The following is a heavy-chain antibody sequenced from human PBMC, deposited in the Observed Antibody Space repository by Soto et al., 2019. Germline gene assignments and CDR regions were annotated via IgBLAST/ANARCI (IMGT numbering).Heavy chain of an antibody. D-gene: IGHD6-19*01. CDR3: AREGSAGWFDP. Sequence: QVQLVESGGGVVQPGRSLRLSCAGSGSIFSSYAMHWVRQAPGRGLEGVAVIWNDVSNKYYADSVKGRFTISRDNSKNTLYLQMNSLRAEDTAVYYCAREGSAGWFDPWGQGTLVTVSS. V-gene: IGHV3-33*01. CDR1: GSIFSSYA. CDR2: IWNDVSNK. J-gene: IGHJ5*02.